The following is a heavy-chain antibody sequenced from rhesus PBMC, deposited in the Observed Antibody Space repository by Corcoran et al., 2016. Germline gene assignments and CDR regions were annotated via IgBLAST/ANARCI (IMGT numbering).Heavy chain of an antibody. CDR2: MSGSGGST. D-gene: IGHD1-7*02. Sequence: QVQLQGSGPGLVKPSETLSLTCAVSGVSVSTYYWSWIRQPPGKGLEWIGRMSGSGGSTEDSHSLKSRVIISIDTANNQLSLKVTAVTAADTAVYYCAREDGNWDDRYFEIWGQGALVTVSS. CDR3: AREDGNWDDRYFEI. J-gene: IGHJ1*01. CDR1: GVSVSTYY. V-gene: IGHV4-173*01.